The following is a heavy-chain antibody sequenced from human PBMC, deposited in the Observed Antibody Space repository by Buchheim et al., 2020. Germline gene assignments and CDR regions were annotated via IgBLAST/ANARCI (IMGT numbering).Heavy chain of an antibody. CDR1: GFTFSSYG. Sequence: QVQLVESGGGVVQPGRSLRLSCAASGFTFSSYGMHWVRQAPGKGLEWVAVIWYDGSNKYYADSVKGRFTISRDNSKNTLYLQMNSLRAEDTAVYYCASGPHHDFWSGYYNESWFDPSGQGTL. V-gene: IGHV3-33*01. D-gene: IGHD3-3*01. CDR2: IWYDGSNK. J-gene: IGHJ5*02. CDR3: ASGPHHDFWSGYYNESWFDP.